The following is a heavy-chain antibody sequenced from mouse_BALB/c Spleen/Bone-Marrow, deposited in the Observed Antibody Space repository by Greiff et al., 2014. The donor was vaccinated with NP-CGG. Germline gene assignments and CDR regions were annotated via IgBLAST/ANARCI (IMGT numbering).Heavy chain of an antibody. CDR3: TRSRTLGAMDY. Sequence: EVQGVESGGGLVQPGGSRKLSCAASGFTFSSFGMHWVRQAPEKGLEWVAYISSGSSTIYYADTMKGRFTISRDNPKNTLFLQMTSLRSEDTAMYYCTRSRTLGAMDYWGQGTSVTVSS. CDR1: GFTFSSFG. CDR2: ISSGSSTI. D-gene: IGHD1-2*01. V-gene: IGHV5-17*02. J-gene: IGHJ4*01.